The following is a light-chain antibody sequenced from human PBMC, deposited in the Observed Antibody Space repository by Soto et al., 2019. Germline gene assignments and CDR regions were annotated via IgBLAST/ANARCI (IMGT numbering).Light chain of an antibody. CDR2: EVT. CDR1: SSDVGSYNR. Sequence: QSVLTQPPSVSGSPGQSVTISCTGTSSDVGSYNRVSWYQQPPGTAPKLMIYEVTNRPSGVPDRFSGSKSGNTASLTISGLQAEDEADYYCGSFTSSSTLVFGGGTQLTVL. V-gene: IGLV2-18*02. J-gene: IGLJ2*01. CDR3: GSFTSSSTLV.